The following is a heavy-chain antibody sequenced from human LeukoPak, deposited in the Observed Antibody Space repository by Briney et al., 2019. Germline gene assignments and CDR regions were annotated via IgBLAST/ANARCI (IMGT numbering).Heavy chain of an antibody. D-gene: IGHD3-10*01. Sequence: SGTLSLTCAVSGGSISSSNWWSWVRQPPGKGLEWIGEIYHSGSTNYNPSLKSRVTMSVDKSKNQFSLKLSSVTAADTAVYYCAVGGVYLRGGAEAFDIWGQGTMVTVSS. CDR3: AVGGVYLRGGAEAFDI. V-gene: IGHV4-4*02. J-gene: IGHJ3*02. CDR2: IYHSGST. CDR1: GGSISSSNW.